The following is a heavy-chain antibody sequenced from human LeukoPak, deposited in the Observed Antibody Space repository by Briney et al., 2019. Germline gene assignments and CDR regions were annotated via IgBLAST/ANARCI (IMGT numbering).Heavy chain of an antibody. Sequence: GGSLRLSCATSGFTFSSYAMYWVRQAPGKGLEWVSSISGSGGSTYYADPVKGRFTISRDNSKNTLYLQMNSLRAEDTAVYSCAKDPRGSHNWLDPWGQGTLVTVSS. CDR3: AKDPRGSHNWLDP. V-gene: IGHV3-23*01. J-gene: IGHJ5*02. D-gene: IGHD3-10*01. CDR1: GFTFSSYA. CDR2: ISGSGGST.